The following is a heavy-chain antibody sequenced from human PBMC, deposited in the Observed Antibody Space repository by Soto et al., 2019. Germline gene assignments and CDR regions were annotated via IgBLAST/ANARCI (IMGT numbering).Heavy chain of an antibody. CDR1: GGTFSSYA. V-gene: IGHV1-69*06. J-gene: IGHJ4*02. D-gene: IGHD3-3*01. Sequence: SVTVSCQASGGTFSSYAISWVRQAPGQGLEWMGGIIPIFDTANYAQKFQGRVTITADKSTSTAYMELSSLRSEDTAVYYCASTGGGSGRFLEWLLDVDYWGQGTLVTVSS. CDR3: ASTGGGSGRFLEWLLDVDY. CDR2: IIPIFDTA.